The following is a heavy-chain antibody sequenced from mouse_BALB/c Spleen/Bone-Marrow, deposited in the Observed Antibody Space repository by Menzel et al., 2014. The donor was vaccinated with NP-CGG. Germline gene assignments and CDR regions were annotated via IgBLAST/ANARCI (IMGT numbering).Heavy chain of an antibody. V-gene: IGHV3-8*02. Sequence: EVQVVESGPSLVKPSQTLSLTCSVTGDSITSGYWNWIRKFPGNKLEYIGYISYSGSTYYNPPLKSRISITRDTSKNQYYLQLNSVTTEDTATYYCARGGGSSYNYAMDYWGQGTSVTVSS. D-gene: IGHD1-1*01. CDR2: ISYSGST. CDR1: GDSITSGY. CDR3: ARGGGSSYNYAMDY. J-gene: IGHJ4*01.